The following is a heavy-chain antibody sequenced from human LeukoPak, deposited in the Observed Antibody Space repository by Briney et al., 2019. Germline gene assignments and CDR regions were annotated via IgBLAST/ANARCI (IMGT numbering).Heavy chain of an antibody. CDR1: GGTFGSYA. V-gene: IGHV1-69*04. J-gene: IGHJ4*02. CDR2: IIPILGIA. Sequence: ASVKVSCKASGGTFGSYAISWLGQAPGQGLEWMGRIIPILGIANYAQKFQGRVTITADKSTSTAYMELSSLRSEDTAVYYCARESSGRYYFDYWGQGTLVTVSS. CDR3: ARESSGRYYFDY.